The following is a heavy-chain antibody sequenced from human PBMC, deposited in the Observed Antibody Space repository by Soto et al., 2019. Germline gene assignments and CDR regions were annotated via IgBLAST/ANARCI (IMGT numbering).Heavy chain of an antibody. CDR2: IIPILGIA. V-gene: IGHV1-69*04. CDR3: ARDRGWLQLAYYHDGMDV. CDR1: GGTFSSYT. J-gene: IGHJ6*02. D-gene: IGHD5-12*01. Sequence: SVKVSCKASGGTFSSYTISWVRQAPGQGLEWMGRIIPILGIANYAQKFQGRVTITADKSTSTAYMELSSLRSEDTAVYYCARDRGWLQLAYYHDGMDVWGQGTTVTVS.